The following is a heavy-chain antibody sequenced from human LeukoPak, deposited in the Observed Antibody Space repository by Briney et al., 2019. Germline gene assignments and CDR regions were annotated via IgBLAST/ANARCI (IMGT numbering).Heavy chain of an antibody. V-gene: IGHV4-34*01. CDR1: GGSFSGYY. CDR2: INHSGST. J-gene: IGHJ6*02. Sequence: SETLSLTCAVYGGSFSGYYWSWIRQPPGKGLEWIGEINHSGSTNYNPSLKSRVTISVDTSKNQFSLKLSSVTAADTAVYYCASSLDGMDVWGQGTTVTVSS. CDR3: ASSLDGMDV.